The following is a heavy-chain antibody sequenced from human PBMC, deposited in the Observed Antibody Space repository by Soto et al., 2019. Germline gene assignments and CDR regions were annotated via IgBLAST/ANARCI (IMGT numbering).Heavy chain of an antibody. Sequence: AASVKVSCKASGYTFTSYGISWVRQAPGQGLEWMGWISAYNGNTNYAQKLQGRVTMTTDTSTSTAYMELRSLRSDDTAVYYCARVHYLLTYYDYIEPPRHWGQGTLVTVSS. D-gene: IGHD3-16*01. V-gene: IGHV1-18*01. J-gene: IGHJ4*02. CDR2: ISAYNGNT. CDR1: GYTFTSYG. CDR3: ARVHYLLTYYDYIEPPRH.